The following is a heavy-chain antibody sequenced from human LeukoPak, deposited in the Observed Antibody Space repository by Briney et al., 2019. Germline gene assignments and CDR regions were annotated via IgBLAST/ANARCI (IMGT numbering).Heavy chain of an antibody. Sequence: ASVKVSCKASGYTFTSYYMHWVRQAPGQGLEWMGIINPSGGSTSYAQKFQGRVTMTRDTSTSTVYMELSSLRSEDTAVYYCARDWGPYYDFWSGYPERNWFDPWGQGTLVTVSS. CDR2: INPSGGST. CDR3: ARDWGPYYDFWSGYPERNWFDP. CDR1: GYTFTSYY. V-gene: IGHV1-46*01. D-gene: IGHD3-3*01. J-gene: IGHJ5*02.